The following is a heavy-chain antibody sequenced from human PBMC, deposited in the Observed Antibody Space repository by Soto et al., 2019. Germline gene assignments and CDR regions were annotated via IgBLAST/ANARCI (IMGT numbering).Heavy chain of an antibody. CDR3: ARQVRVRGGIPYNRFDP. Sequence: PSETLSLTSTVSGGSISSSSYYWGWIRQPPGKGLEWIGSIYYSGSTYYNPSLKSRVTISVDTSKNQFSLKLSSVTAADTAVYYCARQVRVRGGIPYNRFDPWGHVPLVTAS. V-gene: IGHV4-39*01. CDR2: IYYSGST. CDR1: GGSISSSSYY. J-gene: IGHJ5*02. D-gene: IGHD3-10*01.